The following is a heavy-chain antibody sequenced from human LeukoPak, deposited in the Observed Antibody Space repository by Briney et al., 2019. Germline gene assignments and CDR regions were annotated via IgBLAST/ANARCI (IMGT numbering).Heavy chain of an antibody. Sequence: GASVKVSCKASGGTFSSYAINWVRQAPGQGLEWMGRIIPILGITNYAQNFQGRVTITADKSTNTAYMDLSSLRSEDAAVYYCARSGGSGDNNWFDPWGQGTLVTVSS. CDR1: GGTFSSYA. D-gene: IGHD3-10*01. V-gene: IGHV1-69*04. CDR2: IIPILGIT. J-gene: IGHJ5*02. CDR3: ARSGGSGDNNWFDP.